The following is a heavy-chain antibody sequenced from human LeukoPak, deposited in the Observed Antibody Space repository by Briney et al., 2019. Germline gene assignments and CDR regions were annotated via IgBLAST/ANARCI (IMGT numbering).Heavy chain of an antibody. V-gene: IGHV4-4*07. J-gene: IGHJ3*02. CDR3: ASQGGYGTLAYCGGDCYPGAFDI. CDR1: GGSISSYY. Sequence: PSETLSLTCTVSGGSISSYYWSWIRQPAGKGLEWIGRIYTSGSTNYNPSLKSRVTMSVDTSKNKFSLKLSSVTAADTAVYYCASQGGYGTLAYCGGDCYPGAFDIWGQGTMVTVSS. D-gene: IGHD2-21*02. CDR2: IYTSGST.